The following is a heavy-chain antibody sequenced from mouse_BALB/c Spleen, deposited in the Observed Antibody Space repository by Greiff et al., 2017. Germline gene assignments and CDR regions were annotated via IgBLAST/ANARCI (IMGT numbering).Heavy chain of an antibody. J-gene: IGHJ2*01. CDR1: GYTFTCYW. CDR2: INPSTGYT. V-gene: IGHV1-7*01. CDR3: ARDDFGSFDY. Sequence: QVQLQQSGAELAKPGASVKMSCKASGYTFTCYWMHWVKQRPGQGLEWIGYINPSTGYTEYNQKFKDKATLTADKSSSTAYMQLSSLTSEDSAVYYCARDDFGSFDYWGQGTTLTVSS. D-gene: IGHD2-4*01.